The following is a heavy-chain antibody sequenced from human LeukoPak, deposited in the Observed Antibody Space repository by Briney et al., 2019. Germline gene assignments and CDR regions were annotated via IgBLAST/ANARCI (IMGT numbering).Heavy chain of an antibody. Sequence: SETLSLTCTVSGGSISSYYWSWIRQPPGKGLEWIGYIYYSGSTNYNPSLKSRVTISVDTSKNQFSLKLSSVTAADTAVYYCARRVTSNWFDPWGQGTLVTVSS. D-gene: IGHD2-21*02. CDR1: GGSISSYY. V-gene: IGHV4-59*01. J-gene: IGHJ5*02. CDR2: IYYSGST. CDR3: ARRVTSNWFDP.